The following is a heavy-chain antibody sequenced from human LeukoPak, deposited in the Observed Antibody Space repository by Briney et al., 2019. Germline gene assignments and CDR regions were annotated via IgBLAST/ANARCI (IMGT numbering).Heavy chain of an antibody. D-gene: IGHD4-23*01. V-gene: IGHV5-51*01. J-gene: IGHJ4*02. Sequence: GESLKISCKASGYTFSDYWIAWVRQTPGKGLEWMGIIHPRDSDTRYSPSFQGQVTFSADKSISTAYLQWSSLKASDTAIYYCARTSGDYDGNALYFDYWGQGTLVTVSS. CDR1: GYTFSDYW. CDR3: ARTSGDYDGNALYFDY. CDR2: IHPRDSDT.